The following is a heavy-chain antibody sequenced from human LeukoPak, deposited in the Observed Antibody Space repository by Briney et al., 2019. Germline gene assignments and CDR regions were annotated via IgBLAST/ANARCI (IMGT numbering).Heavy chain of an antibody. CDR3: ARVSESGSYFFRYNWFDP. CDR2: IKQDGSEK. CDR1: GFTFSSYE. V-gene: IGHV3-7*01. Sequence: GGSLRLSCAASGFTFSSYEMNWVRQAPGKGLEWVANIKQDGSEKYYVDSVKGRFTISRDNAKNSLYLQMNSLRAEDTAVYYCARVSESGSYFFRYNWFDPWGQGTLVTVSS. J-gene: IGHJ5*02. D-gene: IGHD1-26*01.